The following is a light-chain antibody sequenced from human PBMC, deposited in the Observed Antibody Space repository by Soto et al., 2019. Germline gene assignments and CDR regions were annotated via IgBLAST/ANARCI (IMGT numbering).Light chain of an antibody. J-gene: IGKJ3*01. CDR2: DAS. Sequence: EIVWTQSPATLSFSPGEIATLSCSASQSVSSYLAWYQQKPCQAHRLLIDDASNRATGIPARFSGSGSGTEFTLTISSLEPEDFAVYYCQQRSNWPPWFTFGPGTKVDIQ. V-gene: IGKV3-11*01. CDR1: QSVSSY. CDR3: QQRSNWPPWFT.